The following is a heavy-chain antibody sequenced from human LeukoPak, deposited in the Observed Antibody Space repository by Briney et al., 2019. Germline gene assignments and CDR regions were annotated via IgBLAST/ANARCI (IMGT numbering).Heavy chain of an antibody. D-gene: IGHD6-19*01. CDR3: ARRPNSDWAFDY. Sequence: SETLSLTCTVSGGSITSHYWSWIRQPPGKGLEWIGHIRYTGNTNYNPSLKSRVTMSVDTSKNQFSLKVSSVTAADTAVYYCARRPNSDWAFDYWGQGTLVTVSS. CDR1: GGSITSHY. CDR2: IRYTGNT. J-gene: IGHJ4*02. V-gene: IGHV4-59*08.